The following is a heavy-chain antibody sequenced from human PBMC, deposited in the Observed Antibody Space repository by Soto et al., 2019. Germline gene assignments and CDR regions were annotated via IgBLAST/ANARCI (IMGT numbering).Heavy chain of an antibody. CDR2: IKQDGSEK. J-gene: IGHJ6*02. CDR3: ARDPNIVLVPAALRSYYYYYGMDV. V-gene: IGHV3-7*01. Sequence: GGSLRLSCAASGFTFSSYWMSWVRQATGKGLEWVANIKQDGSEKWYVDSVKGRFTISRDNAKNSLYLQMNSLRAEDTAVYYCARDPNIVLVPAALRSYYYYYGMDVWGQGTTVTVSS. D-gene: IGHD2-2*01. CDR1: GFTFSSYW.